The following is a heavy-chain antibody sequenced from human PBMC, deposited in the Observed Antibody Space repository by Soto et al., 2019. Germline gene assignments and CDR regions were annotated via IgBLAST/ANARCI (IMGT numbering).Heavy chain of an antibody. CDR3: ARDQGITGTGGGGH. Sequence: EVQLVESGGGLVKPGGSLRLSCAASGFTFSSYSMNWVRQAPGKGLEWVSSISSSSSYIYYADSVKGRFTISRDNAKNSLYLKRNSLRAEDTAVYYWARDQGITGTGGGGHWGQGPLVTVSP. V-gene: IGHV3-21*01. J-gene: IGHJ4*02. CDR1: GFTFSSYS. D-gene: IGHD1-20*01. CDR2: ISSSSSYI.